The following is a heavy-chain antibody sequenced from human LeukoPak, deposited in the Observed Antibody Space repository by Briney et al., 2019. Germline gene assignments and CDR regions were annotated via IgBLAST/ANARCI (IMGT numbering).Heavy chain of an antibody. CDR1: GFAFSSYA. Sequence: GGSLRLSCAASGFAFSSYAMHWVRQAPGKGLEWVAVISFDGSNKYYADSVKGRFTISRDNSKNTLYLQMNSLRAEDTAVYYSARGSRTIVTTKFARGHYMDVWGKGTTVTVSS. D-gene: IGHD5-12*01. V-gene: IGHV3-30*04. J-gene: IGHJ6*03. CDR2: ISFDGSNK. CDR3: ARGSRTIVTTKFARGHYMDV.